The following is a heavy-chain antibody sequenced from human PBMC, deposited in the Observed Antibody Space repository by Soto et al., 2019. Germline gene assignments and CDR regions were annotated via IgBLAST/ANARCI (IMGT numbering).Heavy chain of an antibody. J-gene: IGHJ6*02. CDR2: ISWNSGSI. D-gene: IGHD3-10*01. V-gene: IGHV3-9*01. CDR1: GFTFDDYA. CDR3: SKDSGELFRGGFYYYGMDV. Sequence: GGSLRLSCAASGFTFDDYAMHWVRQAPGKGLEWVSGISWNSGSIGYADSVKGRFTISRDNAKNSLYLQMNSLRAEDTALYYCSKDSGELFRGGFYYYGMDVWGQGTTVTVSS.